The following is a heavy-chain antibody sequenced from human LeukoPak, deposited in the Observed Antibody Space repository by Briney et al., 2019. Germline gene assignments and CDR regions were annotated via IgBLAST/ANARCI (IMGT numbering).Heavy chain of an antibody. CDR3: ARERQQPTKGWFDP. CDR2: INHSGST. J-gene: IGHJ5*02. Sequence: SETLSLTCAVYGGSFSGYYWSWIRQPPGKGLEWIGEINHSGSTNYNPSLKSRVTISVDASKNQFSLKLSSVTAADTAVYYCARERQQPTKGWFDPWGQGTLVTVSS. V-gene: IGHV4-34*01. D-gene: IGHD6-13*01. CDR1: GGSFSGYY.